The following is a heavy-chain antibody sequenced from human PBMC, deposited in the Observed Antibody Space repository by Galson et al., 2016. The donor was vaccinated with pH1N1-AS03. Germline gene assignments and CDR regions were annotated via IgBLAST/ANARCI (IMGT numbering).Heavy chain of an antibody. CDR1: GFSHSASGVA. V-gene: IGHV2-5*02. D-gene: IGHD4-23*01. J-gene: IGHJ4*02. CDR2: IYWDDDK. CDR3: AHRHGGNSNYCSY. Sequence: PALVKPTQTLTLTCTLSGFSHSASGVAVAWIRQPPGKALEWLALIYWDDDKRYSPSLREKLTITKDSSTNQVVLTMTNMDPVDTATYFCAHRHGGNSNYCSYWGPGSLGTLSS.